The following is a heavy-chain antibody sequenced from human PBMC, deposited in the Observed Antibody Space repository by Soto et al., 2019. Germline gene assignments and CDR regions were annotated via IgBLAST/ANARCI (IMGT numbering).Heavy chain of an antibody. CDR3: ARDLWGYCGTDCYPLDV. J-gene: IGHJ6*02. Sequence: SETLSLTCTVSGGSISSSDDFWGWIRQSPGKGLEWIATIHYSGNTNYYNPSLKSRVTISGDSSKNQFSLRLSSVTAADTAVYYCARDLWGYCGTDCYPLDVWGRGTTVTVSS. CDR1: GGSISSSDDF. V-gene: IGHV4-39*02. D-gene: IGHD2-21*02. CDR2: IHYSGNTN.